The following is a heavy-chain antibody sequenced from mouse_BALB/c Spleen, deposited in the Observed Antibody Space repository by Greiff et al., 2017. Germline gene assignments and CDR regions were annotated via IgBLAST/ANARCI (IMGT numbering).Heavy chain of an antibody. CDR3: AGGLLPSYWYFDV. CDR1: GFTFSSYA. V-gene: IGHV5-9-4*01. CDR2: ISSGGSYT. J-gene: IGHJ1*01. D-gene: IGHD2-3*01. Sequence: EVHLVESGGGLVKPGGSLKLSCAASGFTFSSYAMSWVRQSPEKRLEWVAEISSGGSYTYYPDTVTGRFTISRDNAKNTLYLEMSSLRSEDTAMYYCAGGLLPSYWYFDVWGAGTTVTVAS.